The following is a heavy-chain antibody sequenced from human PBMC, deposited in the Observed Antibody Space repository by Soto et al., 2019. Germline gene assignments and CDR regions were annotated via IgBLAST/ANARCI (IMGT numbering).Heavy chain of an antibody. J-gene: IGHJ3*02. CDR1: GFTFSSYA. CDR2: ISGSGGST. Sequence: GGSLRLSCAASGFTFSSYAMSWVHQAPGKGLEWVSAISGSGGSTYYADSVKGRFTISRDNSKHTLYLQMNSLRAEDTAVYYCAKDGGYCSGGSCPSPPAGKAFDIWGQGTMVTVSS. CDR3: AKDGGYCSGGSCPSPPAGKAFDI. V-gene: IGHV3-23*01. D-gene: IGHD2-15*01.